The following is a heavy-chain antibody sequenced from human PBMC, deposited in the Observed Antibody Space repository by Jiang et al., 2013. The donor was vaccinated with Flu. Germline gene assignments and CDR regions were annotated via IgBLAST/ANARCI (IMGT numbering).Heavy chain of an antibody. CDR2: IYYSGST. CDR3: ARNIVVVVADHYFDY. CDR1: GGSISSYY. J-gene: IGHJ4*02. Sequence: GLVKPSETLSLTCTVSGGSISSYYWSWIRQPPGKGLEWIGYIYYSGSTNYNPSLKSRVTISVDTSKNQFSLKLSSVTAADTAVYYCARNIVVVVADHYFDYWGQGTLVTVSS. D-gene: IGHD2-15*01. V-gene: IGHV4-59*01.